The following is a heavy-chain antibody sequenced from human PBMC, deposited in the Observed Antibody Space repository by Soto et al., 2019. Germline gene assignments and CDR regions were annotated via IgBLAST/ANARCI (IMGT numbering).Heavy chain of an antibody. CDR2: VFHTGGT. J-gene: IGHJ4*02. CDR1: SDSIAGENW. Sequence: QVQLQESGPGLVKPSETLSLTCTVSSDSIAGENWWRWVRQPPGLGLEWIGEVFHTGGTNYNPSLKSRVTMEVDKSKHQFPLKRISATAADTAVYYCARVFSSGSGWMYYFDFWGQGTLVSVSS. CDR3: ARVFSSGSGWMYYFDF. D-gene: IGHD6-19*01. V-gene: IGHV4-4*02.